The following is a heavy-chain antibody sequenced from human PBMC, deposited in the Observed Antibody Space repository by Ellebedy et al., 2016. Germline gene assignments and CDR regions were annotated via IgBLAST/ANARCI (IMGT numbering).Heavy chain of an antibody. J-gene: IGHJ4*01. CDR2: ISYDSTYR. CDR1: GFSMSGYE. D-gene: IGHD4-11*01. CDR3: ARDSASHLRFSYTDY. Sequence: GGSLRLXXATSGFSMSGYEMSWVRQAPGKGLEWVSSISYDSTYRYYAGSVRGRFTISRDNAKGSLFLEMNSLRAEDTAVYYCARDSASHLRFSYTDYWGRGTLIAVSS. V-gene: IGHV3-21*01.